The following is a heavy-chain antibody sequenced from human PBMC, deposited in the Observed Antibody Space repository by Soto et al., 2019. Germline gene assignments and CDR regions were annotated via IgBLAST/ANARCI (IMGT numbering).Heavy chain of an antibody. Sequence: QVQLQESGPGLVKPSETLSLTCTVSGGSISSYYWSWIRQPPGKGLEWIGYIYYSGSTNYNQPLKSRVTISVDTSKNQFSLKLSSVTAADTAVYYCASFEIYSGSLDYWGQGTLVAVSS. CDR1: GGSISSYY. D-gene: IGHD1-26*01. V-gene: IGHV4-59*08. J-gene: IGHJ4*02. CDR3: ASFEIYSGSLDY. CDR2: IYYSGST.